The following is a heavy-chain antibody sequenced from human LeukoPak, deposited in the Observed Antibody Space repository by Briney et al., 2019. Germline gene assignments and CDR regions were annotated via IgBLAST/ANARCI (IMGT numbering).Heavy chain of an antibody. D-gene: IGHD3-9*01. CDR3: AKGAIYFDWLLPLDY. V-gene: IGHV3-30*18. Sequence: GGSLRLSCAASGFTFSSYGMHWVRQAPGKGLEWVAVISYDGSNKYYADSVKGRFTISRDNSKNTLYLQMNSLRAEDTAVYYCAKGAIYFDWLLPLDYWGQGTLVTVSS. CDR2: ISYDGSNK. J-gene: IGHJ4*02. CDR1: GFTFSSYG.